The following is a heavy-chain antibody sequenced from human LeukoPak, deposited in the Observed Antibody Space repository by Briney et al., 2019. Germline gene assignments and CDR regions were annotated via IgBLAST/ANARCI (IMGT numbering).Heavy chain of an antibody. CDR3: ARPGLIAAADDAFDI. CDR1: GYSFTSYW. Sequence: GESLQISCKGSGYSFTSYWIGWVRPMPGKGLEWMGIIYPGDSDTRYGPSFQGQVTISADKSISTAYLQWSSLKASDTAMYYCARPGLIAAADDAFDIWGQGTMVTVSS. V-gene: IGHV5-51*01. CDR2: IYPGDSDT. D-gene: IGHD6-13*01. J-gene: IGHJ3*02.